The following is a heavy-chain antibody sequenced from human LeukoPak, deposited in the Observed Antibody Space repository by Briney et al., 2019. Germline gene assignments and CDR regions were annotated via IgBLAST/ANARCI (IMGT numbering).Heavy chain of an antibody. CDR3: ARESSSGWFYFDY. V-gene: IGHV3-7*01. Sequence: GGSLRLSCAASGFTFSSYWMSWVRQAPGKGLEWVANIKEDGSEKFHVGSVRGRFTISRDNAKNSLYLQMNSLRAEDTAVYYCARESSSGWFYFDYWGQGTLVTVSS. CDR1: GFTFSSYW. CDR2: IKEDGSEK. D-gene: IGHD6-19*01. J-gene: IGHJ4*02.